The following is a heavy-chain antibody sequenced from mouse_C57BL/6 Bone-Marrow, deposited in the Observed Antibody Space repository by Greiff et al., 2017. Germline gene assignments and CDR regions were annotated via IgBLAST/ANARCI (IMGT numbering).Heavy chain of an antibody. J-gene: IGHJ1*03. CDR2: IYRGSGST. V-gene: IGHV1-55*01. CDR3: ARSDYYGSSYPWYFDV. Sequence: QVQLQQPGAELVKPGASVKMSCKASGYTFTSYWITWVKQRPGQGLEWIGDIYRGSGSTNYNEKFKSKATLTVDTSSSTAYMQLSSLTSEDSAVYYCARSDYYGSSYPWYFDVWGTGTTVTVSS. CDR1: GYTFTSYW. D-gene: IGHD1-1*01.